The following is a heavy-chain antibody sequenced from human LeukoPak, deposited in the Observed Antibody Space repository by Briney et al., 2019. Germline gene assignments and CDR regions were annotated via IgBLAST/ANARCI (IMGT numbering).Heavy chain of an antibody. Sequence: ASVKVSCKASGYTFTSYAMHRVRQAPGQRLEWMGWINVGNGNTKYSQEFQGRVTITRDTSASTAYMELSSLRSEDMGVYYCARVVKYSSGPLTDLLPYYFDYWGQGTLVTVSS. CDR1: GYTFTSYA. D-gene: IGHD6-19*01. CDR3: ARVVKYSSGPLTDLLPYYFDY. CDR2: INVGNGNT. J-gene: IGHJ4*02. V-gene: IGHV1-3*03.